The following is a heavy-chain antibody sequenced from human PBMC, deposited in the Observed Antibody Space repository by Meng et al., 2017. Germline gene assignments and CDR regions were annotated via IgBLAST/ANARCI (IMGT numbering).Heavy chain of an antibody. CDR1: GGSVSSGSYY. J-gene: IGHJ4*02. Sequence: VRLPGAGPGPVRPSDTLALPFTVSGGSVSSGSYYWSWIRQPPGKGLEWIGYIYYSGSTNYNPSLQSRVTISVDTSKNQFSLKLSSVTAADTAVYYCARAIAVAGITIDYWGQGTLVTVSS. CDR3: ARAIAVAGITIDY. V-gene: IGHV4-61*01. D-gene: IGHD6-19*01. CDR2: IYYSGST.